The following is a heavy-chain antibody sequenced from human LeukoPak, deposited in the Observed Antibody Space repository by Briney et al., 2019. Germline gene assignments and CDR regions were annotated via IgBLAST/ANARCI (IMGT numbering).Heavy chain of an antibody. D-gene: IGHD1-1*01. V-gene: IGHV3-23*01. CDR1: GFTFSHYA. Sequence: GGSLRLSCAASGFTFSHYAMSWVRQAPGKGLEWVSSIGGGGDPTVYADCVKGLFTISRDNSRNTLSLQMNSLRTEDTAVYYCAKDPEQGVRGWFDPWGQGTLVTVSS. CDR3: AKDPEQGVRGWFDP. CDR2: IGGGGDPT. J-gene: IGHJ5*02.